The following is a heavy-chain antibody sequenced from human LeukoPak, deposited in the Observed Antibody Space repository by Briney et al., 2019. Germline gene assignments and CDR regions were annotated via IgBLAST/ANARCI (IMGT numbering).Heavy chain of an antibody. V-gene: IGHV4-59*02. J-gene: IGHJ3*02. CDR2: IYSDGST. CDR3: VRDWEGFNFDI. D-gene: IGHD1-26*01. CDR1: GDSVSSYY. Sequence: SETLSLTCTVSGDSVSSYYWSWIRRPPGEGLEWIAYIYSDGSTNYNPSLKSRVTISVDTSKNQFSLKLSSVTAADTAVYYCVRDWEGFNFDIWGQGTMVTVSS.